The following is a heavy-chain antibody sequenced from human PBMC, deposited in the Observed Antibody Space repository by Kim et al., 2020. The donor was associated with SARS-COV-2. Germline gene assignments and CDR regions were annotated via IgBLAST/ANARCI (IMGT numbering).Heavy chain of an antibody. CDR1: GFTFSSYA. Sequence: GGSLRLSCAASGFTFSSYAMHWVRQAPGKGLEWVAVISYDGSNKYYADSVKGRFTISRDNSKNTLYLQMNSLRAEDTAVYYCAREGSYYYDSSGYYYWGQEPWAPSPQ. CDR3: AREGSYYYDSSGYYY. J-gene: IGHJ4*01. D-gene: IGHD3-22*01. CDR2: ISYDGSNK. V-gene: IGHV3-30-3*01.